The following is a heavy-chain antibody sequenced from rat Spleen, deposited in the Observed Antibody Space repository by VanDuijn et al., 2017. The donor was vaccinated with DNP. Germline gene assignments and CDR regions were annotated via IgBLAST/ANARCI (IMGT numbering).Heavy chain of an antibody. CDR1: GYSISRTY. V-gene: IGHV3-1*01. Sequence: EVHLQESGPGLVKPSQSLSLTCSVTGYSISRTYWGWFRKFPGNKMEWIGHISYSGTTSYHPSLKSRISITRDTSKNQFFLQLRSVTTEDTATYYCARSVRATSYYAMDAWGQGTSVTVSS. D-gene: IGHD1-3*01. J-gene: IGHJ4*01. CDR2: ISYSGTT. CDR3: ARSVRATSYYAMDA.